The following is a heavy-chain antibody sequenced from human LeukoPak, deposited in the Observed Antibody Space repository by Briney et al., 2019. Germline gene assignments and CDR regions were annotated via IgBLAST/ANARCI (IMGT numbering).Heavy chain of an antibody. J-gene: IGHJ3*02. CDR1: GYTFTSYY. V-gene: IGHV1-46*01. Sequence: ASVKVSCKASGYTFTSYYIHWVRQAPGQGLEWMGLISPGGDNTNYAQNFQGRVTMTRDTSASTVYMELSSLRSEDTAIYYCARIRDGYNDAYDIWGQGTVVTVPS. CDR2: ISPGGDNT. CDR3: ARIRDGYNDAYDI. D-gene: IGHD5-24*01.